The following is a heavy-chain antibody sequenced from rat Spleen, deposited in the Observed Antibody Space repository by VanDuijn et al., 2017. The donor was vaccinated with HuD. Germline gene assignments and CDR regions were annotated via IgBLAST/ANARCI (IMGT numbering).Heavy chain of an antibody. CDR3: ARRDVYYGPVFFDY. CDR1: GFTFSDYN. J-gene: IGHJ2*01. D-gene: IGHD1-6*01. Sequence: EVQLVESGGGLVQPGRSLKLSCAASGFTFSDYNMAWVRQAPKKGLEWVATISYAGSSTYYRDSVKGRFTISRDNAKSTLYLQMDSLRSEDTATNYCARRDVYYGPVFFDYWGQGVMVTVSS. V-gene: IGHV5-7*01. CDR2: ISYAGSST.